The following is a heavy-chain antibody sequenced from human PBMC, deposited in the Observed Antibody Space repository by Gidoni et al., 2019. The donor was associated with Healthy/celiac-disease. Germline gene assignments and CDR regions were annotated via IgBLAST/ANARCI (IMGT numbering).Heavy chain of an antibody. CDR1: GFTSSSYA. J-gene: IGHJ6*02. CDR2: ISYDGSNK. D-gene: IGHD3-10*01. Sequence: QVQLVESGGGAVQPGRSLRLSCQASGFTSSSYAMHWVRQAPGKGLEWVAVISYDGSNKYYADSVKGRFTISRDNSKNTLYLQMNSLRAEDTAVYYCARGFSGSYSYYYGMDVWGQGTTVTVSS. CDR3: ARGFSGSYSYYYGMDV. V-gene: IGHV3-30*01.